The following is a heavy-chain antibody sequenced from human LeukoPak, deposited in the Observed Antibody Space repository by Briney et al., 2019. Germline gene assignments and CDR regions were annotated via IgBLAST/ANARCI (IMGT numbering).Heavy chain of an antibody. Sequence: GGSLRLSCAASGFTFSSYWMSWVRQAPGKGLEWVANIKEDGSEKYYVDSVKGRFTISRDNAKNSLYLQMNSLRVEDTALYYCAKDIGRVDTASTYMDVWGKGTMVTISS. D-gene: IGHD5-18*01. CDR2: IKEDGSEK. CDR1: GFTFSSYW. V-gene: IGHV3-7*03. CDR3: AKDIGRVDTASTYMDV. J-gene: IGHJ6*03.